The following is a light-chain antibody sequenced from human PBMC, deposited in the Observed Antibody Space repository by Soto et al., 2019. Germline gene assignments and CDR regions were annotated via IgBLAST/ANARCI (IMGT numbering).Light chain of an antibody. Sequence: SYDLTQPPSMSLGPGQTARITWGGNNIGSKTVHWYQQKAGQAPVLVVYDDSDRPSGIPERFSGSNSGNTATLTISRVEAGDEADYYCQVWDVSTVHYVFGTGTKVTVL. CDR2: DDS. CDR1: NIGSKT. J-gene: IGLJ1*01. V-gene: IGLV3-21*02. CDR3: QVWDVSTVHYV.